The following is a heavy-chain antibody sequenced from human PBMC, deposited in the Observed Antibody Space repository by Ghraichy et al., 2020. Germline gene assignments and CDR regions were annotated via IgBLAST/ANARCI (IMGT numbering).Heavy chain of an antibody. CDR3: VRDDPEGRRDDPFDI. Sequence: GGSLRLSCAASGFIFSYYEMNWVRQAPGKGLEWVVWTDSRGKSVRYADPVKGRFTIFRDDAQSSLYLQMTSLRVEDTAVYYCVRDDPEGRRDDPFDIWGQGTVVTVSS. V-gene: IGHV3-48*03. CDR2: TDSRGKSV. CDR1: GFIFSYYE. D-gene: IGHD1-14*01. J-gene: IGHJ3*02.